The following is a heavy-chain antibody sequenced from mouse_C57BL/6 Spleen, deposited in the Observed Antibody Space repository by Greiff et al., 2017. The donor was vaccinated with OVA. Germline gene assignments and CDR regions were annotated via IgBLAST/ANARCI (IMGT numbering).Heavy chain of an antibody. V-gene: IGHV14-3*01. Sequence: EVQRVESVAELVRPGASVKLSCTASGFNIKNTYMHWVKQRPEQGLEWIGRIDPANGNTKYAPKFQGKATITADTSSNTAYLQLSSLTSEDTAIYYCATDYYGSSYGFDYWGQGTTLTVSS. CDR3: ATDYYGSSYGFDY. J-gene: IGHJ2*01. CDR2: IDPANGNT. CDR1: GFNIKNTY. D-gene: IGHD1-1*01.